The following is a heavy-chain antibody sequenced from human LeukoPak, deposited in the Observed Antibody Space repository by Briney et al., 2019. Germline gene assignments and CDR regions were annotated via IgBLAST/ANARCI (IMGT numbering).Heavy chain of an antibody. CDR2: IYYSGST. CDR1: GGSISSSSYY. D-gene: IGHD3-3*01. J-gene: IGHJ5*02. CDR3: ARAGYYDFWSGYYANWFDP. V-gene: IGHV4-39*01. Sequence: SETLSLTCTVSGGSISSSSYYWGWIRQPPGKGLEWIGSIYYSGSTYYNPSLKSRVTISVDTSKNQFSLKLSSVTAADTAVYYCARAGYYDFWSGYYANWFDPWGQGTLVTVSS.